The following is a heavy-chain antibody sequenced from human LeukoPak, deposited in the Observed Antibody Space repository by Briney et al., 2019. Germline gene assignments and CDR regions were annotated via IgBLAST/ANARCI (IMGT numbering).Heavy chain of an antibody. V-gene: IGHV3-7*04. D-gene: IGHD3-16*01. CDR3: AGGNLVDY. CDR1: GFACSYYW. J-gene: IGHJ4*02. CDR2: INQDGSER. Sequence: GGSLRLSCAASGFACSYYWMSWVRQAPGKGLEWVANINQDGSERYYVDSVKGRFTISRDNAKNSLYLQMNSLRAEDTAVYYCAGGNLVDYWGQGTLVTVSS.